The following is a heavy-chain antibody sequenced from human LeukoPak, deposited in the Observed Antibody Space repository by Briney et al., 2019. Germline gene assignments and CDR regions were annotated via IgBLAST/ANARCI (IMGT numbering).Heavy chain of an antibody. CDR2: IGPTGSDR. CDR1: GLTFSTSC. J-gene: IGHJ4*02. CDR3: ATETNGRHYDY. V-gene: IGHV3-21*06. Sequence: PGGSLRLSCTASGLTFSTSCFNWVRQAPGKGLEWVASIGPTGSDRYHADSIKGRFTISIDDSNNFLYLQMKSLRAEDAAEYYCATETNGRHYDYWGQGTLLTVSS. D-gene: IGHD1-14*01.